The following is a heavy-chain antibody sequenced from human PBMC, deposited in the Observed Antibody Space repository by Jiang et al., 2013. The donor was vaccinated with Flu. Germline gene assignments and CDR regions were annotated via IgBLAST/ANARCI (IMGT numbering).Heavy chain of an antibody. CDR2: IANNGGST. V-gene: IGHV3-23*01. Sequence: VQLLESGGGLVQPGESLRLSCAASGFTFSCCAMSWVRQAPGKGLEWVSTIANNGGSTHYADSVKGRFTVSRDNSKNTLYLQMNSLRAEDTALYYCAKGAGHPQYNWYFDLWGRGTLVTVSS. J-gene: IGHJ2*01. CDR1: GFTFSCCA. CDR3: AKGAGHPQYNWYFDL. D-gene: IGHD2/OR15-2a*01.